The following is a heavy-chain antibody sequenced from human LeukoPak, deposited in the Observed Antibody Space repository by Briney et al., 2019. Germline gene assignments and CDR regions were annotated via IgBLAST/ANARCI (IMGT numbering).Heavy chain of an antibody. CDR3: ARDENWDPGTFDY. J-gene: IGHJ4*02. Sequence: PGGSLRLSCAASGFTFSSYEMNWVRQAPGKGLEWVSYISSSGSTIYYADSVKGRFTISRDNAKNSLYLQMNSLRAEDTAVYYCARDENWDPGTFDYWGQGTLVTVSS. CDR1: GFTFSSYE. V-gene: IGHV3-48*03. D-gene: IGHD1-14*01. CDR2: ISSSGSTI.